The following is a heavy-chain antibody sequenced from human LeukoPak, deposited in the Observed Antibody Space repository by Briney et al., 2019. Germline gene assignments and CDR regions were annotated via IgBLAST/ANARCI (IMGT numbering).Heavy chain of an antibody. J-gene: IGHJ6*03. D-gene: IGHD5-18*01. V-gene: IGHV1-18*01. CDR3: ARAVDTAKAEGHMDV. Sequence: ASVKVSCKASGYTFTSYGIRWVRQAPGQGLEWMGWISAYNGNTNYAQKLQGRVTMTTDTSTSTAYMELRSLRSDDTAVYYCARAVDTAKAEGHMDVWGKGTTVTVSS. CDR1: GYTFTSYG. CDR2: ISAYNGNT.